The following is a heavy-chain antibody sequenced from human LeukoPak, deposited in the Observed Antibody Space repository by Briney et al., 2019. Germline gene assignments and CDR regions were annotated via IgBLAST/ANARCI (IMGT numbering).Heavy chain of an antibody. J-gene: IGHJ4*02. Sequence: GGSLRLSCAASGXTFSDHYVDWVRQAPGKGLEWVGRTRKKVNSYTTEYAASVKGRFTISRDDSKNSLYLQMNSLKTEDTAVYYCARSYGSGTYPFDYWGQGTMVTVSS. CDR3: ARSYGSGTYPFDY. CDR2: TRKKVNSYTT. CDR1: GXTFSDHY. D-gene: IGHD3-10*01. V-gene: IGHV3-72*01.